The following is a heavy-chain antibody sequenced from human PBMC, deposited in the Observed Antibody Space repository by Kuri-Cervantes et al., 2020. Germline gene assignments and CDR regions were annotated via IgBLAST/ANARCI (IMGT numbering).Heavy chain of an antibody. Sequence: GGSLRLSCAASGFTVSSNYMSWVRQAPGKGLEWVSVIYSGGSTYYADSVKGRFTISRDNSKNTLYLQMNSLRAEDTAVYYCARSDMVRGVISRGLSFWGQGTLVTVSS. CDR3: ARSDMVRGVISRGLSF. CDR1: GFTVSSNY. CDR2: IYSGGST. V-gene: IGHV3-66*02. J-gene: IGHJ4*02. D-gene: IGHD3-10*01.